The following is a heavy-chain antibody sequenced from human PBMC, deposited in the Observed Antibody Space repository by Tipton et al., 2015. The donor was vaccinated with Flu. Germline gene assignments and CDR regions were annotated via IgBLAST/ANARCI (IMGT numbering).Heavy chain of an antibody. CDR2: IYYSGST. Sequence: TLSLTCTVSGGSISSGDYYWSWIRQPPGKGLEWIGYIYYSGSTYYNPSLKSRVTISVDTSKNQFSLKLSSVTAADTAVYYCASSEPLPKKFGGVIVGAFDIWGQGTMVTVSS. V-gene: IGHV4-30-4*01. CDR1: GGSISSGDYY. CDR3: ASSEPLPKKFGGVIVGAFDI. D-gene: IGHD3-16*02. J-gene: IGHJ3*02.